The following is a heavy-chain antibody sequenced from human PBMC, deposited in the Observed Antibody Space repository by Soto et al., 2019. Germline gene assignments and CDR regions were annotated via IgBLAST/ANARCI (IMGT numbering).Heavy chain of an antibody. CDR1: GYTFTGYY. J-gene: IGHJ6*02. V-gene: IGHV1-2*02. CDR3: ARERYQVISDGMDV. CDR2: INPETGGT. D-gene: IGHD2-2*01. Sequence: SVEVSCQASGYTFTGYYVRWVREALGQGLEWMGWINPETGGTSYAQKFQGRVTLSRDTSINTAYLELSRLRFDDAAVYFCARERYQVISDGMDVWGQGTTVTVSS.